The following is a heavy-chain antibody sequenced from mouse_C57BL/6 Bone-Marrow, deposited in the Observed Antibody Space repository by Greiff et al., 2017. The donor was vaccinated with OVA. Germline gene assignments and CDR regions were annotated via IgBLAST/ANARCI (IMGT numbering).Heavy chain of an antibody. CDR3: AREGTAQATWAY. CDR1: GYTFTSYW. Sequence: QVQLQQPGAELVKPGASVKLSCKASGYTFTSYWMQWVKQRPGQGLEWIGEIDPSDSYTNYNQKFKGKAKLTVDTSSSTAYMQLSSLTSEDSAVYYCAREGTAQATWAYWGQGTLVTVSA. V-gene: IGHV1-50*01. D-gene: IGHD3-2*02. CDR2: IDPSDSYT. J-gene: IGHJ3*01.